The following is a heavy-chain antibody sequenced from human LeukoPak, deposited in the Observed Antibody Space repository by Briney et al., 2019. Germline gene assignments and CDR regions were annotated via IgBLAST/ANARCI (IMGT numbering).Heavy chain of an antibody. CDR3: AILNPRYCSSTSCRRDYYYGMDV. V-gene: IGHV4-59*01. CDR1: GGSISSYY. CDR2: IYYSGST. J-gene: IGHJ6*02. D-gene: IGHD2-2*01. Sequence: PSETLSLTCTVSGGSISSYYWSWIRQPPGKGLEWIGYIYYSGSTNYNPSLKSRVTISVDTSKNQFSLKLSSVTAADTAVYYCAILNPRYCSSTSCRRDYYYGMDVWGQGTTVTVSS.